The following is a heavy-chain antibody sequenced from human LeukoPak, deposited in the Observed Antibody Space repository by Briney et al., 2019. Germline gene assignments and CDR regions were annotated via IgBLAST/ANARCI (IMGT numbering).Heavy chain of an antibody. D-gene: IGHD3-22*01. V-gene: IGHV1-2*02. Sequence: ASVKVSCKASGYIFTDYYMHWVRQAPGQGLEWMGWINPNSGGTNYAQKFQGRVTMTRDTSISTAYMDLTRLTYDDTAVYYCARDPRVFPYYYDSSGYCWFDPWGQGTLVTVSS. J-gene: IGHJ5*02. CDR3: ARDPRVFPYYYDSSGYCWFDP. CDR1: GYIFTDYY. CDR2: INPNSGGT.